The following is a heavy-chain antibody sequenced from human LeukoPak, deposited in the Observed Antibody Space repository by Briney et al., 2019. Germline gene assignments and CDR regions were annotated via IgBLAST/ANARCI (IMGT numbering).Heavy chain of an antibody. Sequence: VASVKVFCKASGYTFTIYYMLWVRQAPGQGLEWMGIINPSGGSTSYAQKFQGRVTMTRDTSTSTVYMELSSLRAEDTAVYYCARASGWLQSIWGQGTLVTVSS. D-gene: IGHD5-24*01. CDR2: INPSGGST. CDR1: GYTFTIYY. CDR3: ARASGWLQSI. V-gene: IGHV1-46*01. J-gene: IGHJ4*02.